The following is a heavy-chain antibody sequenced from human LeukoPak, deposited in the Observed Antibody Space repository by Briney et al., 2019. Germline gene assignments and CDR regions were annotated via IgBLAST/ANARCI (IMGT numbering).Heavy chain of an antibody. CDR3: ARYSGYDWGGPENWFDP. J-gene: IGHJ5*02. D-gene: IGHD5-12*01. CDR1: GGSISSYY. CDR2: IYYSGST. Sequence: PSETLSLTCTVSGGSISSYYWSWIRQPPGKGLEWIGYIYYSGSTNYNPSLKSRVTISVDTSKNQFSLKLSSVTAADTAVYYCARYSGYDWGGPENWFDPWGQGTLVTVSS. V-gene: IGHV4-59*08.